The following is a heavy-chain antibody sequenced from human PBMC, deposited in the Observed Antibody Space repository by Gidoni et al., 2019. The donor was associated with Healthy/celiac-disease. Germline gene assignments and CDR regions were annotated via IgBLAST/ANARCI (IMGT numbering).Heavy chain of an antibody. V-gene: IGHV1-3*01. CDR3: ARSTPDYDSSGWASDY. CDR2: INAGNGNT. J-gene: IGHJ4*02. Sequence: VQHVQSGAEGKKPGASGKASGKASGDEDTRYARHWVRQAPGQRLEWMGWINAGNGNTKYSQKFQGRVTITRDTSASTAYMELSSLRSEDTAVYYCARSTPDYDSSGWASDYWGQGTLVTVSS. CDR1: GDEDTRYA. D-gene: IGHD3-22*01.